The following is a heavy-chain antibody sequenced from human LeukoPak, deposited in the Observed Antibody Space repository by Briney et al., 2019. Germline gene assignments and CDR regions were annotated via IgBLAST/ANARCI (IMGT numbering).Heavy chain of an antibody. Sequence: GGSLRLSCAASGFTFSSYSMIWVRQAPGKGLEWVSYIGSSGGTIYYADSVKGRFTISRDNAKNSLYLQMNSLRAEDTAVYYCAKDALISFRGAWSQSDYWGQGTLVTVSS. CDR2: IGSSGGTI. CDR3: AKDALISFRGAWSQSDY. J-gene: IGHJ4*02. CDR1: GFTFSSYS. V-gene: IGHV3-48*01. D-gene: IGHD3-16*02.